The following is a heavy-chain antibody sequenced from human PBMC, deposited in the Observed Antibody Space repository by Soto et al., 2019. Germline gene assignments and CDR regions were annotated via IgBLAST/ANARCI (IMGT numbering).Heavy chain of an antibody. CDR1: GLTFTSYA. D-gene: IGHD6-25*01. J-gene: IGHJ4*02. CDR2: ITGSGITT. CDR3: AKTISARPYYFDQ. V-gene: IGHV3-23*01. Sequence: GGSLRLSCAPSGLTFTSYAMTWVRQAPGKGLEWVSAITGSGITTYYADAVKGRFTISRDNSMRTLFLQMNSLKAEDTAVYFCAKTISARPYYFDQWGQGTLVTVSS.